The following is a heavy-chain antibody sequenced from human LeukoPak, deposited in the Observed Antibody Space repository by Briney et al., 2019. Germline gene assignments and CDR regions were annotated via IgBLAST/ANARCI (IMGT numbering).Heavy chain of an antibody. CDR1: GFTFDYAC. V-gene: IGHV3-15*01. J-gene: IGHJ4*02. CDR2: IKSKTEGGTT. Sequence: PGGSLGLSCAASGFTFDYACMSWVRQAPAKGLEWVGRIKSKTEGGTTVYAAPVQGRFTISRDDSKNTLYLQINSLKTEDTAVYFCTTEVRDSSGYFYFDNWGQGTLVTVS. D-gene: IGHD3-22*01. CDR3: TTEVRDSSGYFYFDN.